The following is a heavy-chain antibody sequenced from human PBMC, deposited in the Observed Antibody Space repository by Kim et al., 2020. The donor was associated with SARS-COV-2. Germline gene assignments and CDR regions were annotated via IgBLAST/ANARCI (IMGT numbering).Heavy chain of an antibody. CDR2: IIPIFGTA. J-gene: IGHJ3*02. Sequence: SVKVSCKASGGTFSSYAISWVRQAPGQGLEWMGGIIPIFGTANYAQKFQGRVTITADESTSTAYMELSSLRSEDTAVYYCATGIPKLWFGEPWDHAFDIWGQGTMVTVSS. CDR3: ATGIPKLWFGEPWDHAFDI. V-gene: IGHV1-69*13. CDR1: GGTFSSYA. D-gene: IGHD3-10*01.